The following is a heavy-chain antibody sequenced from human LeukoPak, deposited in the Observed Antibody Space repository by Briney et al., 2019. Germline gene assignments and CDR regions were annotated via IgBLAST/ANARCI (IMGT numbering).Heavy chain of an antibody. Sequence: SETLSLTCAVYGGSFSGYYWSWIRQPPGKGLEWIGEINHSGSTNYNPSLKSRVTISVDTSKNQFSLKLSSVAAADTAVYYCARERKYYYDSSGYHVIAFDIWGQGTMVTVSS. D-gene: IGHD3-22*01. CDR2: INHSGST. CDR3: ARERKYYYDSSGYHVIAFDI. J-gene: IGHJ3*02. CDR1: GGSFSGYY. V-gene: IGHV4-34*01.